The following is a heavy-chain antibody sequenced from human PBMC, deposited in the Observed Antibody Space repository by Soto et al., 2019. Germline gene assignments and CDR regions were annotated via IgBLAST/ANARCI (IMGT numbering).Heavy chain of an antibody. J-gene: IGHJ3*02. CDR3: ARDRHYYSSGYDDFDI. CDR2: IHYSGST. D-gene: IGHD3-22*01. V-gene: IGHV4-30-4*01. Sequence: QVQLQESGPGLVKPSQTLSLTCTVSGGSISSGDYYWSWIRQPPGKGREGIGYIHYSGSTYYNPSLKSRVTISVDTSKTQFSLKLSSVTAADTDVYYCARDRHYYSSGYDDFDIWGQGTMVTVSS. CDR1: GGSISSGDYY.